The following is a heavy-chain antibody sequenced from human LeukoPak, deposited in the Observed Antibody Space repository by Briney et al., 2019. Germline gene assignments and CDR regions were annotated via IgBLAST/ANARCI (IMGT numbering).Heavy chain of an antibody. CDR2: AYYRSKWYN. Sequence: SQALSLTCAISGDSVSGNRAAWDWIRQSRSRGLGWLGRAYYRSKWYNEYAGSVKSRITMNPDTSKNQFSLQLNTVTPEDPAVYSCARDREHNPLAVAGMRFDYSGQATLVTVSS. CDR1: GDSVSGNRAA. J-gene: IGHJ4*02. D-gene: IGHD6-19*01. V-gene: IGHV6-1*01. CDR3: ARDREHNPLAVAGMRFDY.